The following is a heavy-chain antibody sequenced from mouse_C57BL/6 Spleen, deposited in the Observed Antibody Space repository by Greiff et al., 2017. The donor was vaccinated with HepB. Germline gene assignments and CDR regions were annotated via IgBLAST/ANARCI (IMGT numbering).Heavy chain of an antibody. CDR3: ARGGLYGYFDY. J-gene: IGHJ2*01. V-gene: IGHV1-80*01. CDR2: IYPGDGDT. CDR1: GYSFSSYW. D-gene: IGHD1-1*01. Sequence: QVQLQQSGAELVKPGASVKISCKASGYSFSSYWMNWVKQRPGKGLEWIGQIYPGDGDTNYNGKFKGKATLTADKSSSTAYMQLSSLTSEDSAVYFCARGGLYGYFDYWGQGTTLTVSS.